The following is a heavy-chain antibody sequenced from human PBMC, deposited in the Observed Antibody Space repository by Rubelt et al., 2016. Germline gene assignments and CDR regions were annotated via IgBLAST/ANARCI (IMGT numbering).Heavy chain of an antibody. CDR2: INTNTGNP. V-gene: IGHV7-4-1*02. Sequence: QVQLVQSGAEVKKPGASVKVSCKASGYTFTSYGISWVRQAPGQGLEWMGWINTNTGNPTYAQGFTGRFVFSLDTSVSTAYLQISRLEAEDTAVYYCARWYSSTWYYFDYWGQGTLVTVSS. CDR1: GYTFTSYG. J-gene: IGHJ4*02. CDR3: ARWYSSTWYYFDY. D-gene: IGHD6-13*01.